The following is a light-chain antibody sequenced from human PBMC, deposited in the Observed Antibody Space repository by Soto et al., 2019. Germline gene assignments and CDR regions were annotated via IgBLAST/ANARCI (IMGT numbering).Light chain of an antibody. Sequence: EIELTQSPATLPLSPGDTATLSYRASQNVDKFLAWYQKRPAQPPRLLXFDSSNRATGAPVRFSGSGSGTVFTLTIGSLEPEDSAAYYCQQRKNWPPITFGQGTRLEIK. CDR1: QNVDKF. CDR2: DSS. J-gene: IGKJ5*01. CDR3: QQRKNWPPIT. V-gene: IGKV3-11*01.